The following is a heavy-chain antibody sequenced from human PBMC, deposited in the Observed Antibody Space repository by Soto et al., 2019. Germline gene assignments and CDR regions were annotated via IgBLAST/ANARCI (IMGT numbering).Heavy chain of an antibody. CDR3: ARYAADWSQYHYYLDV. CDR1: GFTFSSYG. Sequence: QVRLVESGGGVVQPGRSLRLSCAASGFTFSSYGMHWVRQAPGKGLEWVAGIWYDGSNKYYADSVKGRFTISRDNSQNTLYMHMNSLRAEDKAVDYCARYAADWSQYHYYLDVWGKGTTVTVSS. CDR2: IWYDGSNK. J-gene: IGHJ6*03. V-gene: IGHV3-33*01. D-gene: IGHD2-15*01.